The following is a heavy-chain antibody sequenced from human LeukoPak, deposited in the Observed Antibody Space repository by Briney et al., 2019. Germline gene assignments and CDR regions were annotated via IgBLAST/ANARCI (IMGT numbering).Heavy chain of an antibody. J-gene: IGHJ4*02. D-gene: IGHD7-27*01. CDR3: ARDLDWGAYYLDY. V-gene: IGHV3-48*01. Sequence: GGSLRLSCVGSGLSFSSYTMDWVRQAPGKGLEWIAHITSGSSSIYYADSVKGRFIVSRDNAKNSLYLQMNSLRAEDTAVYYCARDLDWGAYYLDYWGQGTLVTVSS. CDR2: ITSGSSSI. CDR1: GLSFSSYT.